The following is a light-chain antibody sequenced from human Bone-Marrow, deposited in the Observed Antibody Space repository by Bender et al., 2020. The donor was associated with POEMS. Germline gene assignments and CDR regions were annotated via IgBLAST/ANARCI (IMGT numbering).Light chain of an antibody. CDR2: DDT. CDR3: QMWHTDSDHWV. J-gene: IGLJ3*02. V-gene: IGLV3-21*02. Sequence: YVLTQPPSVSVAPGQTATITCGGNDIGSYSVHWYQQKPGQAPVLVVYDDTDRPSGIPERFSGSNSGNTATLTISRVEAGDEADFYCQMWHTDSDHWVFGGGTKLTVL. CDR1: DIGSYS.